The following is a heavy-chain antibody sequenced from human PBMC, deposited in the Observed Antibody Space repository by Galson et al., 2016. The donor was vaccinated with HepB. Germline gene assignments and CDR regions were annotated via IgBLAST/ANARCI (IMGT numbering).Heavy chain of an antibody. CDR2: ISWNSGSV. V-gene: IGHV3-9*01. D-gene: IGHD3/OR15-3a*01. J-gene: IGHJ6*02. CDR3: AKDVWTGGYAPGYYYGVDV. CDR1: GFTFDDYG. Sequence: SLRLSCAASGFTFDDYGMHWVRQAPGKGPEWVSGISWNSGSVGYADYVKGRFTISRDNAKNSLFMQMNSLRTEDTAFYYCAKDVWTGGYAPGYYYGVDVWGQWTTVTVSS.